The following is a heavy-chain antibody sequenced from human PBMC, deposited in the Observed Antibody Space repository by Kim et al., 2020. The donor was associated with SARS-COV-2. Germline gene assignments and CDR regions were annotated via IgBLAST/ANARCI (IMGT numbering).Heavy chain of an antibody. J-gene: IGHJ4*02. CDR3: AKDGRITIFGVVITQTYYFDY. Sequence: RFNISRDNSKNTLYLQMNSLRAADTAVYYCAKDGRITIFGVVITQTYYFDYWGQGTLVTVSS. D-gene: IGHD3-3*01. V-gene: IGHV3-23*01.